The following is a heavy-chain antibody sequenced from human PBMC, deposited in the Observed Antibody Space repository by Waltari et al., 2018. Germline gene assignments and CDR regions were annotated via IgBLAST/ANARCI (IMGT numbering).Heavy chain of an antibody. CDR1: GYTFTNYW. V-gene: IGHV5-10-1*01. CDR2: IDPSDSYT. Sequence: EEQLVQSGAEVKKPGESRTIPCKGSGYTFTNYWITWVRQMPGKGLEWMGRIDPSDSYTNYSPSFQGHVTISTDWSTSTAYLQWSSLTASDTAIYYCARTSVQDQYFMDVWGKGTTVTVSS. CDR3: ARTSVQDQYFMDV. J-gene: IGHJ6*03. D-gene: IGHD2-2*01.